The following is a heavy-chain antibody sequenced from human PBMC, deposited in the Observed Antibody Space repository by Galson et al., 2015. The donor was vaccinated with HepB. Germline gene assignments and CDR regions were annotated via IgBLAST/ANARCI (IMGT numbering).Heavy chain of an antibody. V-gene: IGHV1-69*13. CDR2: IIPIFDTV. CDR1: GGTFSSYA. CDR3: TRGAPCGDLLRGLGYGMDV. J-gene: IGHJ6*02. D-gene: IGHD4-17*01. Sequence: SVKVSCKASGGTFSSYAISWVRQAPGQGLEWMGGIIPIFDTVNNAQKFQGRITITADESTSTAYMELSSLRSGDTAVYYCTRGAPCGDLLRGLGYGMDVWGQGTTVTVS.